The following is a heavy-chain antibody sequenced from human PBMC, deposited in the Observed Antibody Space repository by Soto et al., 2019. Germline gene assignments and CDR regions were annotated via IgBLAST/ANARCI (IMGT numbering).Heavy chain of an antibody. CDR1: GGPFIGSY. J-gene: IGHJ4*02. D-gene: IGHD2-8*02. CDR3: ERIPCTSVGGHAYFDS. V-gene: IGHV4-34*01. CDR2: VNHVGST. Sequence: SETLSLTCEVFGGPFIGSYWSWVRQPPGKGPEWIGEVNHVGSTNYNPSLKSRVTISVDTSKNQFSLRLTSVTAADTAVYYCERIPCTSVGGHAYFDSWGQGTPVTVSS.